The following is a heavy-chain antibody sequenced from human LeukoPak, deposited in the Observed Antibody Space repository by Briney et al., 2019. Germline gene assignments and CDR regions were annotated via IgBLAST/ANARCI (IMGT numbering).Heavy chain of an antibody. J-gene: IGHJ6*03. V-gene: IGHV3-30*02. D-gene: IGHD3-16*02. Sequence: GGSLRLSCAASGFSLSNYNMHWVRQAPGKGLEWVAFIRNDGSNKYYADSVKGRFTISRDNAKNSLYLQMNSLRAEDTAVYYCARDRGGIGYYMDVWGKGTTVTVSS. CDR3: ARDRGGIGYYMDV. CDR1: GFSLSNYN. CDR2: IRNDGSNK.